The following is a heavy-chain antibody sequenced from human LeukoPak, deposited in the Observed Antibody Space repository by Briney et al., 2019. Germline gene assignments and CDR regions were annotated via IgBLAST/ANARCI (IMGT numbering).Heavy chain of an antibody. CDR2: INPNSGGT. D-gene: IGHD2-2*01. Sequence: GASVKVSCKASGYTFTGYYMHWVRQAPGQGLEWMGWINPNSGGTNYAQKFQGRVTMTRDTSISTAYMELSRLKSDDTAVYYCALFSSTNHPLDYWGQGTLVTVSS. V-gene: IGHV1-2*02. CDR1: GYTFTGYY. J-gene: IGHJ4*02. CDR3: ALFSSTNHPLDY.